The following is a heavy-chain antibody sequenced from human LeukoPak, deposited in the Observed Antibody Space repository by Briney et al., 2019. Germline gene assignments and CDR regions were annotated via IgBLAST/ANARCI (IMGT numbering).Heavy chain of an antibody. J-gene: IGHJ6*03. V-gene: IGHV3-23*01. Sequence: PGGSLRLSCAASGFTFSRYGMSWVRQAPGKGLEWVSGIRGSGGSTNYADSVKGRFTISRDNAKNSLYLQMNSLRAEDTAVYYCARVGGYLYYYYYYYMDVWGKGTTVTISS. D-gene: IGHD5-12*01. CDR2: IRGSGGST. CDR3: ARVGGYLYYYYYYYMDV. CDR1: GFTFSRYG.